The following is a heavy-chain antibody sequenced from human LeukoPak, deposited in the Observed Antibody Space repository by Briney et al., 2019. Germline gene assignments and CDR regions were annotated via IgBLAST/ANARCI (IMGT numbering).Heavy chain of an antibody. D-gene: IGHD2-15*01. CDR2: IYYSGST. J-gene: IGHJ6*02. CDR1: GGSISSYY. Sequence: KPSETLSLTCTVSGGSISSYYWSWIRQPPGKGLEWIGYIYYSGSTNYNPSLKSRVIISVDTSKNQSSLKLSSVTAADTAVYYCARDSPVKVVGPNYDYGMDVWGQGTTVTVSS. V-gene: IGHV4-59*01. CDR3: ARDSPVKVVGPNYDYGMDV.